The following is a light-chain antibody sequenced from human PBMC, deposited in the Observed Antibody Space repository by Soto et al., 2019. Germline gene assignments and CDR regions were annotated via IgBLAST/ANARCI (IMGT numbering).Light chain of an antibody. CDR3: QQYSDWPLT. J-gene: IGKJ5*01. CDR1: QSVSSS. Sequence: ERVMTQSPATLSVSPGERATLSCRASQSVSSSLAWYQQKPGHAPRLLIYGASTSATGIPARFSGSGSGTEFTLTISSLQSEDFYYCQQYSDWPLTFGQGTRLEIK. V-gene: IGKV3-15*01. CDR2: GAS.